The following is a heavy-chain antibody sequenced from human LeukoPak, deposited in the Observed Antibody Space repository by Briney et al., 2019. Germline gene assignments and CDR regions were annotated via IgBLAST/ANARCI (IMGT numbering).Heavy chain of an antibody. CDR3: ARQISDYYYYYIDV. D-gene: IGHD3-10*01. Sequence: PSETLSLTCTVSGGSISSSHYYWGWIRQPPGKGLEWIGTIYYSGTTYYNPSLESRDTISEDTSKNQFSLTLRSVTAADTAVYYCARQISDYYYYYIDVWGKGTTVTVSS. V-gene: IGHV4-39*01. CDR1: GGSISSSHYY. J-gene: IGHJ6*03. CDR2: IYYSGTT.